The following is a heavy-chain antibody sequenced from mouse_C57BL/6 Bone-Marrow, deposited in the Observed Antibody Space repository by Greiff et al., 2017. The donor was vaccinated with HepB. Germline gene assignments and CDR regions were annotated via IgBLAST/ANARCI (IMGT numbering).Heavy chain of an antibody. V-gene: IGHV1-81*01. CDR1: GYTFTSYG. Sequence: VQLVESGAELARPGASVKLSCKASGYTFTSYGISWVKQRTGQGLEWIGEIYPRSGNTYYNEKFKCKATLTADKSSSTAYMELRSLTSEDSAVYFCARGEDYYGSSPSMDYWGQGTSVTVSS. CDR2: IYPRSGNT. J-gene: IGHJ4*01. D-gene: IGHD1-1*01. CDR3: ARGEDYYGSSPSMDY.